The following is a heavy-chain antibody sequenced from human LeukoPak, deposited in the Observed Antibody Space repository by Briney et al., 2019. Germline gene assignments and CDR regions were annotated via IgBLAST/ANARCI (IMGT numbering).Heavy chain of an antibody. CDR3: AKAFSRSWLPYSRDWYFDL. D-gene: IGHD6-13*01. Sequence: GGSLRLSCAASEFTFDDYAMHWVRQAPGKGLEWVSGISWKSGSIAYADSVKGRFTISRDNAKSSLYLQINSLRAEDTALYYCAKAFSRSWLPYSRDWYFDLWGRGTLVIVSS. CDR1: EFTFDDYA. V-gene: IGHV3-9*01. CDR2: ISWKSGSI. J-gene: IGHJ2*01.